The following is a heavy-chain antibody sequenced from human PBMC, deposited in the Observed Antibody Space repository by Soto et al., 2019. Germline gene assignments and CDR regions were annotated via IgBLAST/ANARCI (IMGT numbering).Heavy chain of an antibody. CDR1: GFTFSSYS. D-gene: IGHD5-18*01. V-gene: IGHV3-21*01. CDR2: ISSSSSYI. Sequence: GGSLRLSCAASGFTFSSYSMNWVRQAPGKGLEWVSSISSSSSYIYYADSVKGRFTISRDNAKNSLYLQMNSLRAEDTAVYYCARVLGYSYELYYYGMDVWGQGTTVTVSS. J-gene: IGHJ6*02. CDR3: ARVLGYSYELYYYGMDV.